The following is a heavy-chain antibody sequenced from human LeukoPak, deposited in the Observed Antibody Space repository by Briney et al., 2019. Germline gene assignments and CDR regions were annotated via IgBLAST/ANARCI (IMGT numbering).Heavy chain of an antibody. CDR1: GYTFTSYF. J-gene: IGHJ1*01. V-gene: IGHV1-46*01. CDR2: INPRSGST. Sequence: ASVKVSCKASGYTFTSYFMHWVRQAPGQGLEWLGVINPRSGSTTYAQKFQGRVTMTRDTSTSTVYMELSSLRSEDTAVYYCARVADSGNYFQYFQHWGQGTLVTVSS. D-gene: IGHD1-26*01. CDR3: ARVADSGNYFQYFQH.